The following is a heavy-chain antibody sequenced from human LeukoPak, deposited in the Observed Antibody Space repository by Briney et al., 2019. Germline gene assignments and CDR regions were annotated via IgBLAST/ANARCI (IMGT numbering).Heavy chain of an antibody. CDR1: GFTFSSYS. CDR2: ISSSSSTI. J-gene: IGHJ3*02. CDR3: ATPHQSWGPDAFDI. D-gene: IGHD6-13*01. V-gene: IGHV3-48*01. Sequence: GGSLRLSCAASGFTFSSYSMNWVRQAPGKGLEWVSYISSSSSTIYYADSVKGRFTISRDNAKNSLYLQMNSLRAEDTAVYYCATPHQSWGPDAFDIWGQGTMVTVSS.